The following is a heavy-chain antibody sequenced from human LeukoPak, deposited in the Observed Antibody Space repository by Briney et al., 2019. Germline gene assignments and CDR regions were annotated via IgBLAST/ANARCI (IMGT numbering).Heavy chain of an antibody. J-gene: IGHJ3*02. Sequence: ASVQVSCKASGNTFTDYYIHWVRQAPGQGFEWMGWNNANSGGANYAQKFQGRVTMTRDTSISTAYMELSRLRSDDTAVYYCASLDAVDIWGQGTMVTVSS. CDR1: GNTFTDYY. V-gene: IGHV1-2*02. CDR3: ASLDAVDI. CDR2: NNANSGGA.